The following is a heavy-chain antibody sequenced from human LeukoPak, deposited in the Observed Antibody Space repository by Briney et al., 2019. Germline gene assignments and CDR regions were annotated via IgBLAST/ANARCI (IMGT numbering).Heavy chain of an antibody. D-gene: IGHD2-15*01. CDR1: GGSFSGYY. CDR3: ARGGCSGGSCYLYYYYGMDV. CDR2: INHSGST. J-gene: IGHJ6*02. V-gene: IGHV4-34*01. Sequence: PSETLSLTCAVYGGSFSGYYWSWIRQPPGKGLEWIGEINHSGSTNYNPSLKSRVTISVDTSNNQFSLKLSSVTAADTAVYYCARGGCSGGSCYLYYYYGMDVWGQGTTVTVSS.